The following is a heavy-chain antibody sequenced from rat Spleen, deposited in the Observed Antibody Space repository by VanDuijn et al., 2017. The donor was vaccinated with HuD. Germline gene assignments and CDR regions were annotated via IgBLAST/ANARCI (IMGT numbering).Heavy chain of an antibody. CDR3: TRRGQYYGYTYYFDY. J-gene: IGHJ2*01. CDR1: GFTFNNYW. CDR2: ITNTGGST. D-gene: IGHD1-9*01. Sequence: EVQLVESGGGLVQPGRSLKLSCVASGFTFNNYWMTWIRQAPGKGLEWVASITNTGGSTYYPDSVKGRFTISRDNAKSTLYLQMNSLRSEDTATYYCTRRGQYYGYTYYFDYWGQGVMVTVSS. V-gene: IGHV5-31*01.